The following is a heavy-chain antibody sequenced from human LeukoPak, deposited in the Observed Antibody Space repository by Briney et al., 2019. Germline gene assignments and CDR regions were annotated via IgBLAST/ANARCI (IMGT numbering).Heavy chain of an antibody. Sequence: GGSLRLSCAASGFTFSIYAMSWMRQAPGKGLEWVSYISYSGDTIYYADSVKGRFTVSRDNAKNSLYLQMNTLRAEDTAVYYCATHIAEATALHYWGQGTLVTVSS. J-gene: IGHJ4*02. CDR1: GFTFSIYA. CDR3: ATHIAEATALHY. D-gene: IGHD6-13*01. CDR2: ISYSGDTI. V-gene: IGHV3-11*01.